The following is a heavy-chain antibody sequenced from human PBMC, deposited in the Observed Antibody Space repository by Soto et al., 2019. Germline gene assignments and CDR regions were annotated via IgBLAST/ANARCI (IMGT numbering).Heavy chain of an antibody. D-gene: IGHD2-15*01. Sequence: GGSLRLSCAASGFTFSSYAMSWVRQAPGKGLEWVSAISGSGGSTYYADSVKGRFTISRDNSKNTLYLQMNSLRAEDTAVYYCARWYCSGGSCYSPYYYYGMDVWGQGTTVTDSS. CDR1: GFTFSSYA. CDR3: ARWYCSGGSCYSPYYYYGMDV. CDR2: ISGSGGST. V-gene: IGHV3-23*01. J-gene: IGHJ6*02.